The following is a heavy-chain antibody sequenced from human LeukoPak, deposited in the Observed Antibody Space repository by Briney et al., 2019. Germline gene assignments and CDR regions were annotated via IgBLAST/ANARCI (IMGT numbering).Heavy chain of an antibody. J-gene: IGHJ5*02. CDR3: ARHFRTVWSGYRWDWFDP. Sequence: SETLSLTCTVSGGSISSSSYYWGWIRQPPGKGLESIGSIYYSGSTYYSPSLKSRVTISVDTSKNQFSLKLSSVTAADTAVYYCARHFRTVWSGYRWDWFDPWGQGTLVTVSS. CDR1: GGSISSSSYY. CDR2: IYYSGST. D-gene: IGHD3-3*01. V-gene: IGHV4-39*01.